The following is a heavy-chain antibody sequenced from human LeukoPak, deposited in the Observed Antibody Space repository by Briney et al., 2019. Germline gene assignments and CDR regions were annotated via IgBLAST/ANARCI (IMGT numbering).Heavy chain of an antibody. J-gene: IGHJ3*02. D-gene: IGHD2-15*01. CDR1: GGSISSGDYY. CDR2: IYYSGST. Sequence: SQTLSLTCTVSGGSISSGDYYWSWIRQPPGKGLEWIGYIYYSGSTYYNPSLKSRVTISVGTSKNQFSLKLSSVTAADTAVYYCARASSIVVVVAHAFDIWGQGTMVTVSS. CDR3: ARASSIVVVVAHAFDI. V-gene: IGHV4-30-4*08.